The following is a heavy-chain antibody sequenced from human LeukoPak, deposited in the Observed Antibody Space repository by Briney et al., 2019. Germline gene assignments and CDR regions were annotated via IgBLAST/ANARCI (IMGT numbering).Heavy chain of an antibody. CDR1: GYTFTSYY. Sequence: ASVKVSCKASGYTFTSYYMHWVRQAPGQGLEWMGLINPSGGSTSYAQKFQGRVTMTRHTSTSTVYMELSSLRSEDTAVYYCARVYCSGGSCYSNAFDIWGQGTMVTVSS. V-gene: IGHV1-46*01. CDR3: ARVYCSGGSCYSNAFDI. CDR2: INPSGGST. D-gene: IGHD2-15*01. J-gene: IGHJ3*02.